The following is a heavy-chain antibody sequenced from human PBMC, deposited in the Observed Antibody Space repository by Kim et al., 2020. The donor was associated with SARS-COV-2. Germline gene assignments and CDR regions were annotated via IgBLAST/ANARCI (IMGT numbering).Heavy chain of an antibody. J-gene: IGHJ4*02. CDR1: GGTFSSYA. D-gene: IGHD6-13*01. CDR3: ATLYSSSWYGEFDY. CDR2: IIPILGIA. Sequence: SVKVSCKASGGTFSSYAISWVRQAPGQGLEWMGRIIPILGIANYAQKFQGRVTITADKSTSTAYMELSSLRSEDTAVYYCATLYSSSWYGEFDYWGQGTLVTVSS. V-gene: IGHV1-69*04.